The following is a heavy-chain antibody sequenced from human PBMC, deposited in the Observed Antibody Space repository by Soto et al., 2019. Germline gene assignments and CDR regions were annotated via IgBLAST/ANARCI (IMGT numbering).Heavy chain of an antibody. J-gene: IGHJ4*02. CDR2: ISSSSSTI. Sequence: LILSCAASGFTFSSYSMNWVRQAPGKGLEWVSYISSSSSTIYYADSVKGRFTISRDNAKNSLYLQMNSLRDEDTAVYYCARSRGYYDSSGYYYESPGYFDYWGQGTLVTVSS. CDR1: GFTFSSYS. V-gene: IGHV3-48*02. D-gene: IGHD3-22*01. CDR3: ARSRGYYDSSGYYYESPGYFDY.